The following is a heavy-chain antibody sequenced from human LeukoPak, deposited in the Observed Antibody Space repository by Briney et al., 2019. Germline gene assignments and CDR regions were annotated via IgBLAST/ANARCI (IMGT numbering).Heavy chain of an antibody. J-gene: IGHJ5*02. D-gene: IGHD3-3*01. V-gene: IGHV4-39*01. Sequence: SETLSLTCTVSGASISNSAYYWLWIRQPPGEGLECIGTVPYSGSTFYNPSLKSRVNISVDTSKNQFSLQLSSVTAADTAVYYCARLFFVIDTWGQGTLVTVSS. CDR3: ARLFFVIDT. CDR2: VPYSGST. CDR1: GASISNSAYY.